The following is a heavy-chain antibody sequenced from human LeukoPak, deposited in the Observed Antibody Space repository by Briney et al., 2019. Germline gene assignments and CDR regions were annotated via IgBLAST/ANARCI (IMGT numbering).Heavy chain of an antibody. V-gene: IGHV6-1*01. CDR2: TYYRPKWYN. CDR3: ARAREYSYGYDNYYYGMDV. D-gene: IGHD5-18*01. Sequence: SQTLSLTCAISGDSVSSNSAAWNWIRQSPSRGLEWLGRTYYRPKWYNDYAVSVKSRITINPDTSKNQFSLQLNSVTPEDTAVYYCARAREYSYGYDNYYYGMDVWGQGTTVTVSS. CDR1: GDSVSSNSAA. J-gene: IGHJ6*02.